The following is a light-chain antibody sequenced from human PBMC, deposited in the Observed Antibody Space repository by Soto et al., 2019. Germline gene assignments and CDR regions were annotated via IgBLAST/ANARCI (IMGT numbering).Light chain of an antibody. Sequence: QSVLTQPASVSGSPGQPITISCTGTSSDVGGYNYVSWYQQHPGKAPKVMIYDVSNRPSGVSNRFSGSKSGNTASLTISGRQAEDEADYYCGSYTTSSTLYVFGTGTKLTVL. V-gene: IGLV2-14*01. CDR3: GSYTTSSTLYV. J-gene: IGLJ1*01. CDR2: DVS. CDR1: SSDVGGYNY.